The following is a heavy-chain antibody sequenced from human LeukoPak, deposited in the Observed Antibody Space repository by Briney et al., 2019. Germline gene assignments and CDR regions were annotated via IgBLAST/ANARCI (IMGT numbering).Heavy chain of an antibody. D-gene: IGHD1-26*01. CDR1: GFTFGDYA. CDR2: IRSKTYGGTG. V-gene: IGHV3-49*03. J-gene: IGHJ4*02. CDR3: TRSESGTYKGGFDF. Sequence: GGSLRLSCTASGFTFGDYAMNWFRQAPGKGLEWVGFIRSKTYGGTGEYAASVKGRFTISRDDSKSIAQLQMNSLKTEDTAVYYCTRSESGTYKGGFDFWGQGTLVTVSS.